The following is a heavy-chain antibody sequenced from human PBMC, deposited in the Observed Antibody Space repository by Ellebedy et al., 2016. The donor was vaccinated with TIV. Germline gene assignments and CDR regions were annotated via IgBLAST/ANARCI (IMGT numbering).Heavy chain of an antibody. J-gene: IGHJ5*02. CDR1: GGSIRRYY. Sequence: SEALSLTCTISGGSIRRYYWSWIRQSPGKGLEWIGYLYNSVSANYNPSLKSRVTISGDTSNNQFSLTLRSVTAADTAVYYCARDQKPYYDSSGFYSEGWFDPWGQGTLVTVSS. D-gene: IGHD3-22*01. CDR3: ARDQKPYYDSSGFYSEGWFDP. V-gene: IGHV4-59*01. CDR2: LYNSVSA.